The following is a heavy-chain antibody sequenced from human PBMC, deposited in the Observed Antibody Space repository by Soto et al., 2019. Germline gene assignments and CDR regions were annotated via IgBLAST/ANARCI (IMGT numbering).Heavy chain of an antibody. Sequence: SETLSLTCTVSGGSISSSIYYWGWIRQPPGKGLEWIGSIYYSGSTYYNPSLKSRVTISVDTSKNQFSLKLSSVTAADTAVYYCARIAVAGTLEFDYWGQGTLVTVSS. J-gene: IGHJ4*02. CDR3: ARIAVAGTLEFDY. D-gene: IGHD6-19*01. V-gene: IGHV4-39*01. CDR1: GGSISSSIYY. CDR2: IYYSGST.